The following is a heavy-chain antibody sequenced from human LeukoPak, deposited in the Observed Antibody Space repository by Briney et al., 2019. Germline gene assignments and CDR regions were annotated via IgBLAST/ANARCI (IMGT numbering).Heavy chain of an antibody. D-gene: IGHD3-16*01. CDR2: IYTSGST. J-gene: IGHJ5*02. CDR3: AIHTTLTLYTTFYP. V-gene: IGHV4-4*07. CDR1: GVSISSYY. Sequence: PSETLSLTCTVSGVSISSYYWSWIRQPAGKGLEWIGRIYTSGSTNYNPSLKSRVTMSVDTSKNQFSLKLSSVTAADTTVDYCAIHTTLTLYTTFYPCGQRTLVTASS.